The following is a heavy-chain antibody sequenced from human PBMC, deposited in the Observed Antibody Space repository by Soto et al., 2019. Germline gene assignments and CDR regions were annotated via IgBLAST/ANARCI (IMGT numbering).Heavy chain of an antibody. CDR1: GYTLSSYG. CDR2: ITTYNGNT. D-gene: IGHD3-10*01. J-gene: IGHJ4*02. V-gene: IGHV1-18*01. Sequence: QGHLVQSGAEVKKPGASVKVSCKASGYTLSSYGISWVRQAPGQGLEWMGRITTYNGNTNYAQKLQGRVTMTTDLSTNTAFMELRSLRSDDTAVYYCARDWGELYLDYWGQGTLVTVSS. CDR3: ARDWGELYLDY.